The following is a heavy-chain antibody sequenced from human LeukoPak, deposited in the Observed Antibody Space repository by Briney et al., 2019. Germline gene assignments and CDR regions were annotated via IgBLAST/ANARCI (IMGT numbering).Heavy chain of an antibody. V-gene: IGHV1-46*01. CDR3: ARSRQDIVVLVTERSYFDY. D-gene: IGHD2-15*01. CDR2: VNPSGGTT. CDR1: GYRFTSYY. Sequence: ASVTVSCKASGYRFTSYYIHWVRHAPGQGLEWVGGVNPSGGTTSYAQKFQDRLTMTRDTSTSTVYMELSSLRYDDTAVYYCARSRQDIVVLVTERSYFDYWGQGALVTVSS. J-gene: IGHJ4*02.